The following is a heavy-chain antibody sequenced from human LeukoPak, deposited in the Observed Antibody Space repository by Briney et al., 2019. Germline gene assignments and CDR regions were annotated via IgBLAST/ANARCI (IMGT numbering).Heavy chain of an antibody. D-gene: IGHD5-18*01. CDR3: ATDTAMVNDFDY. Sequence: GGSLRLSCAASGFTFSDYYMGWIRQAPGKGLEWVSYISSSGSTIYYADSVKGRFTISRDNAKNTLYLQMNSLRAEDTAVYYCATDTAMVNDFDYWGQGTLVTVSS. V-gene: IGHV3-11*04. CDR1: GFTFSDYY. CDR2: ISSSGSTI. J-gene: IGHJ4*02.